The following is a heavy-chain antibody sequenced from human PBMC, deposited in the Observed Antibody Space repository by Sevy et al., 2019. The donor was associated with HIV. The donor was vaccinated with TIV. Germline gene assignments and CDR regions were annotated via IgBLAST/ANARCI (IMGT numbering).Heavy chain of an antibody. CDR1: GYTFTSYG. J-gene: IGHJ3*02. V-gene: IGHV1-18*01. CDR2: ISAYTGST. D-gene: IGHD6-19*01. Sequence: GSVKVSCEASGYTFTSYGISWVRQAPGQGLEWMGWISAYTGSTHYAQKLQGRVIMTTDTSTSTAYLELRSLRSDDTAVYYCARDSESSAWDAFDIWGQGTMVTVSS. CDR3: ARDSESSAWDAFDI.